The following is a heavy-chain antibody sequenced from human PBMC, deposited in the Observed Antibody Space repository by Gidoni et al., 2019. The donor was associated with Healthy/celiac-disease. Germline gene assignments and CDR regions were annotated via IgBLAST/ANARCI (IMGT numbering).Heavy chain of an antibody. J-gene: IGHJ4*02. Sequence: QVQMVESGGGVVQPGRSLRPFCAPSGFTFSSYCMHWVRPAPGQGLEWMAVIWYDGSNKYYADSVKVRFTISRDNSKNTLYLQMNSLRAEDTAVYYCATSDSSGYSLFDYWGQGTLVTVSS. CDR2: IWYDGSNK. CDR3: ATSDSSGYSLFDY. CDR1: GFTFSSYC. V-gene: IGHV3-33*01. D-gene: IGHD3-22*01.